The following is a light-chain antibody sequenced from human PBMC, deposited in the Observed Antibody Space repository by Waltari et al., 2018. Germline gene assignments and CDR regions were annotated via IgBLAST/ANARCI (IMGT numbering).Light chain of an antibody. CDR1: ENVKRNS. CDR3: LQYGNSPGT. CDR2: GAS. Sequence: ETVMMQSPGTLSLSPGERATLSCRASENVKRNSLAWYQQKPGQAPRLLIYGASSRATGIPDRFSGSWSATDFTLTISRVEPEDIAVYYCLQYGNSPGTFGQGSKLQIK. V-gene: IGKV3-20*01. J-gene: IGKJ2*01.